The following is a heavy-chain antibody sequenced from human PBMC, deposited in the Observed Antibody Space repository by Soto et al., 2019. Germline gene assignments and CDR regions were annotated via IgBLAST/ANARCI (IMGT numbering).Heavy chain of an antibody. CDR1: GYNFAGYW. V-gene: IGHV5-51*01. Sequence: GESLKIYCKGSGYNFAGYWIAWVRQMPGKGLELMGIIYPSDSDTRYRPSFQGQVTISADKSIGSAYLQWSSLRAPDTAMYYGARGGVSTRTFDYWGQGTPVTVSS. CDR3: ARGGVSTRTFDY. CDR2: IYPSDSDT. D-gene: IGHD3-3*01. J-gene: IGHJ4*02.